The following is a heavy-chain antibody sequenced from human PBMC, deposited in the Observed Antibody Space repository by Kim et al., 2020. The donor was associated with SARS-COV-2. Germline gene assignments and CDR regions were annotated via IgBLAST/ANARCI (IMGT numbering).Heavy chain of an antibody. CDR2: IVVGSGNT. CDR3: AALGGSGSYPLWGENFDL. D-gene: IGHD3-10*01. Sequence: SVKVSCKASGFTFTSSAVQWVRQARGQRLEWIGWIVVGSGNTNYAQKFQERVTITRDMSTSTAYMELSSLRSEDTAVYYCAALGGSGSYPLWGENFDLWGRGTLVTVSS. J-gene: IGHJ2*01. V-gene: IGHV1-58*01. CDR1: GFTFTSSA.